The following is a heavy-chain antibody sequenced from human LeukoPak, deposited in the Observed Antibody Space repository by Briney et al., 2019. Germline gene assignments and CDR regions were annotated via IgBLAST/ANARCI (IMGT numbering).Heavy chain of an antibody. CDR2: ISGSSSYI. D-gene: IGHD6-13*01. J-gene: IGHJ4*02. V-gene: IGHV3-21*01. CDR3: ARLSSSWDYFDY. CDR1: GFTFSSYG. Sequence: GGSLRLSCAASGFTFSSYGMHWVRQAPGKGLEWVSSISGSSSYIYYADSVKGRFTISRDNAKNSLYLQMNSLRAEDTAVYYCARLSSSWDYFDYWGQGTLVTVSS.